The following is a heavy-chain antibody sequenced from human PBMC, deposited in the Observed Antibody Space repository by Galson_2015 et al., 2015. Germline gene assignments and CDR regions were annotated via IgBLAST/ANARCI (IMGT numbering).Heavy chain of an antibody. D-gene: IGHD3-10*01. Sequence: SLRLSCAASGFTFSNAWMSWVRQAPGKGLEWVGRIKSKTDGGTTDYAAPVKGRFTISRDDSKNTLYLQMNSLKTEDTAVYYCTTKMDYYGPGSYYNDEYFQHWGQGTLVTVSS. V-gene: IGHV3-15*01. CDR1: GFTFSNAW. J-gene: IGHJ1*01. CDR2: IKSKTDGGTT. CDR3: TTKMDYYGPGSYYNDEYFQH.